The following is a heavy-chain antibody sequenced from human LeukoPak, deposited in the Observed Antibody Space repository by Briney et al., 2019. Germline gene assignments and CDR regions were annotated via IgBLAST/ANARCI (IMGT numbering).Heavy chain of an antibody. J-gene: IGHJ6*02. CDR2: IYPGDSDT. V-gene: IGHV5-51*01. D-gene: IGHD4-17*01. CDR1: GYSFTNYW. CDR3: ARNLYGATYYYYGMDV. Sequence: GESLKISCKGSGYSFTNYWIGWVRQMPGKGLEWMGIIYPGDSDTRYSPSFQGQVTISADKSISTAYLQWSSLKASDTAMYYCARNLYGATYYYYGMDVWGQGTTVTVSS.